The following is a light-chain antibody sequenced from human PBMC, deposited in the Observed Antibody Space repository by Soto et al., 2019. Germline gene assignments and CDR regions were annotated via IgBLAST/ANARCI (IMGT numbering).Light chain of an antibody. CDR2: DAS. CDR1: QSVSSY. Sequence: EILFTQSPATLSLSPGERATLSCRASQSVSSYLAWYQQKPGQAPRLLIYDASNRATGIPARFSGSGSGTDFTLTISSLEPEDFAVYYCQQRSNWPLTFGPGTKVDIK. V-gene: IGKV3-11*01. CDR3: QQRSNWPLT. J-gene: IGKJ3*01.